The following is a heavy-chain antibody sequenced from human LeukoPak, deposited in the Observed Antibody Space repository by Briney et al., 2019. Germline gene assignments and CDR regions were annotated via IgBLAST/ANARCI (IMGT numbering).Heavy chain of an antibody. V-gene: IGHV3-33*01. CDR1: GFTFSSYG. J-gene: IGHJ6*02. CDR2: IWYDGSNK. CDR3: ARGDDGEVTDTNKLLIYYYYYGMDV. Sequence: PGGSLRLSCAASGFTFSSYGMHWVRQAPGKGLEWVAVIWYDGSNKYYADSVKGRFTISRDNSKNTLYLQMNSLRAEDTAVYYCARGDDGEVTDTNKLLIYYYYYGMDVWGQGTTVTVS. D-gene: IGHD2-8*01.